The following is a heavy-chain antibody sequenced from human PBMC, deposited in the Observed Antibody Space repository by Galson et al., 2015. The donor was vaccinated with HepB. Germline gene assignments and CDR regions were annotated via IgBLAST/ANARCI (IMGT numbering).Heavy chain of an antibody. CDR1: GFTFGGYT. J-gene: IGHJ4*02. CDR2: ISHDGSNK. V-gene: IGHV3-30-3*01. Sequence: SLRLSCAASGFTFGGYTMHWVRQAPGKGLEWVAVISHDGSNKYYADSVKGRFTISRDNSKKTFFLQMNSLKRDDTAVYYCARPPTGETTVTSTYFDYWGQGTLVTVSS. CDR3: ARPPTGETTVTSTYFDY. D-gene: IGHD4-17*01.